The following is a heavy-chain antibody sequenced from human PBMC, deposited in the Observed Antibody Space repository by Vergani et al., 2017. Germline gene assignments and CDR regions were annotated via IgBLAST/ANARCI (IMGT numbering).Heavy chain of an antibody. Sequence: QVQLVESGGGVVQPGRSLRLSCAASGFTFSRYAMHWVRQAPGKGLEWVAVISYDGDNKNYADSVKGRFTISRDKSKKTLYRQMNTLRAEDTAVYYCARDFSGSFTFDYWGQGTLVTVSS. CDR1: GFTFSRYA. V-gene: IGHV3-30*04. CDR3: ARDFSGSFTFDY. CDR2: ISYDGDNK. J-gene: IGHJ4*02. D-gene: IGHD3-3*02.